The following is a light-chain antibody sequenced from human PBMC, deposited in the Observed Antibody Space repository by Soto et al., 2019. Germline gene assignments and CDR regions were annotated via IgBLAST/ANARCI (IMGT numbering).Light chain of an antibody. CDR3: QQFLSYPIT. J-gene: IGKJ5*01. CDR2: DVS. CDR1: QAIRGA. Sequence: AIQVTQSPSSLSASVGDRVTITCRASQAIRGALAWYQQKPGKPPKLLIYDVSSLESGVLSRFSGSGSGTEFTLTISSLQPEDFGTYYCQQFLSYPITFGHGTRLEIK. V-gene: IGKV1-13*02.